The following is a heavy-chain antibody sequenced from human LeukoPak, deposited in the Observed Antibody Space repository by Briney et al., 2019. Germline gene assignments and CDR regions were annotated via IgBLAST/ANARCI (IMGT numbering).Heavy chain of an antibody. J-gene: IGHJ6*03. CDR1: GFTFSSYS. CDR3: ARLTGDYYYYMDV. D-gene: IGHD3-9*01. CDR2: ISSSSSYI. Sequence: GGSLRLSCAASGFTFSSYSMNWVRQAPGKGLEWVSSISSSSSYIYYADSVKGRFTISRDNAKNSLYLQMNSLRAEDTAVYYCARLTGDYYYYMDVWGKGTTVTVSS. V-gene: IGHV3-21*01.